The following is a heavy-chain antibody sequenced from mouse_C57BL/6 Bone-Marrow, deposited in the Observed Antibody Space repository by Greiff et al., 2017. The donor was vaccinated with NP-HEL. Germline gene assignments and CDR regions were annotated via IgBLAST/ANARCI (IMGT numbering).Heavy chain of an antibody. Sequence: DVQLVESGGDLVKPGGSLKLSCAASGFTFSSYGMSWVRQTPDKRLEWVATISSGGSYTYYPDSVKGRFTISRDNAKNTLYLQMSSLKSEDTAMYYCARQWNDYWGQGTTLTVSS. J-gene: IGHJ2*01. CDR2: ISSGGSYT. CDR1: GFTFSSYG. CDR3: ARQWNDY. V-gene: IGHV5-6*01.